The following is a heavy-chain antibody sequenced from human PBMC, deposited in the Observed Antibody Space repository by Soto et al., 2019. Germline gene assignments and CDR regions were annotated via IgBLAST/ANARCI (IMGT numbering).Heavy chain of an antibody. CDR2: ISGSGGST. J-gene: IGHJ6*03. CDR1: GFTFSSYA. D-gene: IGHD3-3*01. CDR3: AKYDFWSGPQNYYYMDV. V-gene: IGHV3-23*01. Sequence: GGSLRLSCAASGFTFSSYAMSWVRQAPGKGLEWVSAISGSGGSTYYADSVKGRFTISRDNSKNTLYLQMNSLRAEDTAVYYCAKYDFWSGPQNYYYMDVWGKGTTVTVSS.